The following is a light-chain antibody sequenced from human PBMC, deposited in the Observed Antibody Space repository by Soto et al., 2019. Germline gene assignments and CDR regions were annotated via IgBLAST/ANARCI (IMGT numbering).Light chain of an antibody. CDR3: LQHNSFPRT. V-gene: IGKV1-8*01. CDR2: AAS. Sequence: AIRVTQSPSSLSVSAGDRVTITCRASQRISTYLAWYQQKPGKAPNLLIYAASTLQSGVPSRFSGSGYGTEFTLTISNLQPEDFATYYCLQHNSFPRTFGQGTKVDIK. J-gene: IGKJ1*01. CDR1: QRISTY.